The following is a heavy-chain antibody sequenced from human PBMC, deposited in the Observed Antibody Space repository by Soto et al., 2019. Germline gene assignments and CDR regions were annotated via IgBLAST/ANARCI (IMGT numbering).Heavy chain of an antibody. Sequence: QVQLVQSGAEVKKPGSSVKVSCKASGGTFSSYAISWVRQAPGQGLEWMGGIIPIFGTANYAQKFQGRVTITADESTSTDDMELSSLRSEDTAVYYCARVATSLLGYYFDYWGQGTLVTVSS. CDR2: IIPIFGTA. J-gene: IGHJ4*02. CDR3: ARVATSLLGYYFDY. D-gene: IGHD5-12*01. CDR1: GGTFSSYA. V-gene: IGHV1-69*01.